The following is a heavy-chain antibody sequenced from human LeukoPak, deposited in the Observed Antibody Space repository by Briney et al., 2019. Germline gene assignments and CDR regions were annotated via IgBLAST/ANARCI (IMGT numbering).Heavy chain of an antibody. V-gene: IGHV4-39*07. CDR1: GGSISSNSDY. Sequence: SETLSLTCTVSGGSISSNSDYWGWIRQPPGKGLEWIGSIYYSGTTYYNPSLKSRVTISVDTSRNQFSLNLSSMTAADTAVYFCARGRPYNVGLPPWFDPWGQGTLVTVSS. D-gene: IGHD1-14*01. J-gene: IGHJ5*02. CDR2: IYYSGTT. CDR3: ARGRPYNVGLPPWFDP.